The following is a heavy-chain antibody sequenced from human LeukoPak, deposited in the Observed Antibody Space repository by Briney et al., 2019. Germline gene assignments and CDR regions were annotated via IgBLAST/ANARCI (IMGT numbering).Heavy chain of an antibody. CDR3: ARGGCGGDCYPGAFDI. CDR2: IYYSGST. D-gene: IGHD2-21*02. V-gene: IGHV4-59*01. Sequence: SETLSLTCTVSGGSISSYYWSWIRQPPGKGLEWIGYIYYSGSTNYNPSLKSRVTISVDTSKNQFSLKLSSVTAADTAVYYCARGGCGGDCYPGAFDIWGQGTMVTVSS. CDR1: GGSISSYY. J-gene: IGHJ3*02.